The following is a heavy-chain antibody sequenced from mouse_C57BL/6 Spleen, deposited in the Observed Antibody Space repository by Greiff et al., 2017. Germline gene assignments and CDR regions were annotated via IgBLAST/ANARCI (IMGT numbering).Heavy chain of an antibody. Sequence: VQLQQPGAELVKPGASVKLSCKASGYTFTSYWMHWVKQRPGQGLEWIGMIQPNSGSTNYNEKFKGKATLTVDKSSSTAYMQLSSLTSEDSAVYYCASTLRRDWYFDVWGTGTTVTVSS. V-gene: IGHV1-64*01. CDR1: GYTFTSYW. D-gene: IGHD2-4*01. J-gene: IGHJ1*03. CDR2: IQPNSGST. CDR3: ASTLRRDWYFDV.